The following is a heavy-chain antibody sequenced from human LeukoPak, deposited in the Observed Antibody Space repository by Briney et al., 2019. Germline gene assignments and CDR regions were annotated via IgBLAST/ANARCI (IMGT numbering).Heavy chain of an antibody. J-gene: IGHJ4*02. CDR2: IYPDGRI. V-gene: IGHV4-59*12. Sequence: TSETLSLTCSVSSGFMTDSCWSWFRQAPGKGFEWLGFIYPDGRIEYSPSLRSRVTFSVATSKLEATVRLSSVTASDTAVYYCTREGYDRSGYFLDFWGQGTLVTVSS. CDR3: TREGYDRSGYFLDF. CDR1: SGFMTDSC. D-gene: IGHD3-22*01.